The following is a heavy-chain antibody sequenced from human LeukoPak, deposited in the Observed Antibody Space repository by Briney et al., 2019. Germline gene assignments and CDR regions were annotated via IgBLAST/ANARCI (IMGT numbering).Heavy chain of an antibody. CDR3: ARAGLYSGSYFDY. Sequence: SVKVSCRASGGTFSSYTISWVRQAPGQGLEWMGRIIPILGIANYAQKFQGRVTITADKSTSTAYMELSSLRSEDTAVYYCARAGLYSGSYFDYWGQGTLVTVSS. CDR2: IIPILGIA. V-gene: IGHV1-69*02. D-gene: IGHD1-26*01. J-gene: IGHJ4*02. CDR1: GGTFSSYT.